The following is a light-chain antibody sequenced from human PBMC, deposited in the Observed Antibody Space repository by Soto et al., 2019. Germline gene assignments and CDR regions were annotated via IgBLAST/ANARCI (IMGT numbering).Light chain of an antibody. J-gene: IGLJ1*01. CDR3: CSYAGSRRV. CDR1: SSDVGSYNF. V-gene: IGLV2-23*01. Sequence: QSVLTQPASVSGSPGQSISISCTGTSSDVGSYNFVSWYQQHPGKAPKLMIYEGSKRPSGVSNRFSGYKSGNTASLTISGLQAEDEADYYCCSYAGSRRVFGTGTKVTVL. CDR2: EGS.